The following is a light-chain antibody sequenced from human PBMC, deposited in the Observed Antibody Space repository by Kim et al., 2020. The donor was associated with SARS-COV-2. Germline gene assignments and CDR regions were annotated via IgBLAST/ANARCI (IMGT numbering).Light chain of an antibody. J-gene: IGKJ2*01. Sequence: SSSPGDSATVACRASQRGSSCYVAWHQQQPGEATRLLCCGASSRGTGVPDRCSGSGGGGDFLITSSGLGPEGFAVYYCQRYGSLYTVGQGTKLEI. CDR1: QRGSSCY. V-gene: IGKV3-20*01. CDR3: QRYGSLYT. CDR2: GAS.